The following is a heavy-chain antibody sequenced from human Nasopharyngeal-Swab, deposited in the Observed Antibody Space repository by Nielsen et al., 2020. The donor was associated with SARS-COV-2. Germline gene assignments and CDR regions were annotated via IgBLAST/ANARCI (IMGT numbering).Heavy chain of an antibody. CDR2: ISTSGRST. Sequence: GESLKISCAASGFTFSDYYMAWIRQAPGKGLEWVSYISTSGRSTDSADSVKSRFTISRDNAKNSLYLQMNSLRAEDTAVYYCARVFLEWLLYRYTYGMDVWGQGTTVTVSS. D-gene: IGHD3-3*01. CDR3: ARVFLEWLLYRYTYGMDV. J-gene: IGHJ6*02. CDR1: GFTFSDYY. V-gene: IGHV3-11*04.